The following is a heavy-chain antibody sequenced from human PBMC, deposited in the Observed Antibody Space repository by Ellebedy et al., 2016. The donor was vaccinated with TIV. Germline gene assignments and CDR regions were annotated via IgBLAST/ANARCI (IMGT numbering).Heavy chain of an antibody. D-gene: IGHD3-10*01. CDR3: ARDCPAGCGLWFGYQNWFDP. CDR2: IIPIFGTA. V-gene: IGHV1-69*13. J-gene: IGHJ5*02. CDR1: GGTFSSYA. Sequence: SVKVSCXASGGTFSSYAISWVRQAPGQGLEWMGGIIPIFGTANYAQKFQGRVTITADESTSTAYMELRSLRSDDTAVYYCARDCPAGCGLWFGYQNWFDPWGQGTLVTVSS.